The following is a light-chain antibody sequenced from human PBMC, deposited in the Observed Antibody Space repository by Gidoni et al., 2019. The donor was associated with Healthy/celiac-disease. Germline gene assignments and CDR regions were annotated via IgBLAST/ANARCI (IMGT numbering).Light chain of an antibody. J-gene: IGKJ4*01. CDR3: QQYGFGT. CDR1: QSVSSSY. V-gene: IGKV3-20*01. Sequence: EIVLTQSPGTLSLSPGERATLSCRASQSVSSSYLAWYQQKPGQAPRLLIYGASSRATGIPDRFSGSGSGTDFTLTISRLEPEDFAVYYCQQYGFGTFGGGTKVEIK. CDR2: GAS.